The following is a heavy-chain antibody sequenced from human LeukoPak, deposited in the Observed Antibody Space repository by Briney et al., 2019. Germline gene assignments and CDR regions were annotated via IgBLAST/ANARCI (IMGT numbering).Heavy chain of an antibody. CDR2: ISGDGGST. J-gene: IGHJ4*02. V-gene: IGHV3-43*02. Sequence: PGGSLRLSCAASGFTFSSYGMHWVRQAPGKGLEWVSLISGDGGSTYYADSVKGRFTISRDNSKNSLYLQMNSLRTEDTALYYCAKDLLVISAPGFDYWGQGTLVTVSS. CDR1: GFTFSSYG. D-gene: IGHD3-22*01. CDR3: AKDLLVISAPGFDY.